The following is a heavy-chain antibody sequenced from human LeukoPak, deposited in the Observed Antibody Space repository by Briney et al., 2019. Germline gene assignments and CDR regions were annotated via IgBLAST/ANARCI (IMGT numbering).Heavy chain of an antibody. CDR3: ARDEQQLVRGATFDY. Sequence: EASVKVSCKTSGYTFTGYYMHWVRQAPGQGLEWMGWINPNSGGTNYAQKFQGRVTMTRDTSISTAYMELSRLRSDDTAVYYCARDEQQLVRGATFDYWGQGTLVTVSS. V-gene: IGHV1-2*02. J-gene: IGHJ4*02. CDR2: INPNSGGT. CDR1: GYTFTGYY. D-gene: IGHD6-13*01.